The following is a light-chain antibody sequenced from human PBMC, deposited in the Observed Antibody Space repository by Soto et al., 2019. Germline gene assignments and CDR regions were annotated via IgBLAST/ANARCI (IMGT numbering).Light chain of an antibody. CDR1: STDVGGYNF. CDR2: EVT. J-gene: IGLJ2*01. Sequence: QSALTQPPSASGSPGQSVTISCTGTSTDVGGYNFVSWYQQHPGKAPKLIIYEVTRRPSGVPDRFSGSKSGNTASLAVSGXXGEDEADYYCSSYAGSXIVIFGGGTK. CDR3: SSYAGSXIVI. V-gene: IGLV2-8*01.